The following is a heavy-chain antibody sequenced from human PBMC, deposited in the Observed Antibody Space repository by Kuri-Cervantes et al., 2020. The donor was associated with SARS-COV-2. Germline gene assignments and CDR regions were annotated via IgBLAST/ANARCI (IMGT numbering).Heavy chain of an antibody. CDR1: GGSFSGYY. D-gene: IGHD3-10*01. J-gene: IGHJ5*02. CDR3: ARARRITMVRGQTGWFDP. V-gene: IGHV4-34*01. Sequence: SETLSLTCAVYGGSFSGYYWSWIRQPPGKGLEWIGEINHSGSTNYNPSLKSRVTISVDTSKNRFSLKLSSVTAADTAVYYCARARRITMVRGQTGWFDPWGQGTLVTVSS. CDR2: INHSGST.